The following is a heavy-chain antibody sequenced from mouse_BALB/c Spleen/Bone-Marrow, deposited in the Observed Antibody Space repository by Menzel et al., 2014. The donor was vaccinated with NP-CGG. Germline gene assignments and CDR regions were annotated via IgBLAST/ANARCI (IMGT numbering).Heavy chain of an antibody. Sequence: EVQLQQSGPELVKPEASVKISCKASGYTFTDYNMNWVRQSHGKRLEWIGYIYPYNGDTGYNQKFKTRATLSIDNSSNTAYMELHSLTSEDSAVYYCARRDFGDFWGQGTTLTVSS. CDR1: GYTFTDYN. CDR3: ARRDFGDF. CDR2: IYPYNGDT. D-gene: IGHD3-3*01. J-gene: IGHJ2*01. V-gene: IGHV1S29*02.